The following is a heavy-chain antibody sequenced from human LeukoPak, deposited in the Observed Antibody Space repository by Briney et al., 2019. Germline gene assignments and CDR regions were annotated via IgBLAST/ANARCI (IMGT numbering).Heavy chain of an antibody. V-gene: IGHV3-23*01. J-gene: IGHJ4*02. D-gene: IGHD3-10*01. CDR3: AKRPRGNYLDPFDD. CDR1: GFTFSSYA. Sequence: GGSLRLSCAASGFTFSSYAMSWVRQAPGKGLEWVSGISGSGGSTYYADSVKGRFTISRDNSKNRLYLQMNSLRAEDTAVYYCAKRPRGNYLDPFDDWGQGTLVTISS. CDR2: ISGSGGST.